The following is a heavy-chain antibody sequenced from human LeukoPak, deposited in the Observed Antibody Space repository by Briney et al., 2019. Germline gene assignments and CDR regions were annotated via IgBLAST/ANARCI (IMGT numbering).Heavy chain of an antibody. CDR3: ATGDCSSTSCQFDP. Sequence: ASVKVSCKVSGYTLTELSMHWVRQAPGKGLEWMGGFDPEDGETIYAQKFQGRVTMTEDTSTDTAYMELSSLRSEDTVVYYCATGDCSSTSCQFDPWGQGTLVTVSS. D-gene: IGHD2-2*01. CDR1: GYTLTELS. V-gene: IGHV1-24*01. CDR2: FDPEDGET. J-gene: IGHJ5*02.